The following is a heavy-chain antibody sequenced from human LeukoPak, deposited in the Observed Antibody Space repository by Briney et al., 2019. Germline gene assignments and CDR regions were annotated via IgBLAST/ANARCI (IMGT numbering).Heavy chain of an antibody. CDR2: INPNSGGT. Sequence: VASVKVSCKASGYTFTGYYMHWVRQAPGQGLEWMGWINPNSGGTNYAQKFQGRVTMTRDTSISTAYMELSRLRSDDTAVYYCARRVPTAYYNWFDPWGQGTLVTVSS. J-gene: IGHJ5*02. CDR1: GYTFTGYY. CDR3: ARRVPTAYYNWFDP. D-gene: IGHD4-11*01. V-gene: IGHV1-2*02.